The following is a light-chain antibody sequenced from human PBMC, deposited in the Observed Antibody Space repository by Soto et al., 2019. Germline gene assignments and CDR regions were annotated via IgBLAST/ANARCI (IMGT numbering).Light chain of an antibody. Sequence: DLQMTQSPSSVSASVGDTVTITCRASQGISTWLAWYQQKPGKAPKLLIFAASTLQGGDPSRFSGSGSGTDFTLTISSLQPEDFATYFCQQSNSFPLTFGGGTRVEIK. CDR2: AAS. CDR1: QGISTW. V-gene: IGKV1D-12*01. CDR3: QQSNSFPLT. J-gene: IGKJ4*01.